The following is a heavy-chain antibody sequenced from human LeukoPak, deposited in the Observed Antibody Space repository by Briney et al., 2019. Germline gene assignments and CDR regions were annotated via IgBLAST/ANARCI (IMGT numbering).Heavy chain of an antibody. D-gene: IGHD2/OR15-2a*01. CDR3: ARGPFLEGPLDAFDV. J-gene: IGHJ3*01. CDR2: INPSGGST. Sequence: GASVKVSCKASGYTFTSYYMHWVRQAPGQGLEWMGIINPSGGSTSYAQKFQGRVTMTRDTSTSTVYMELSSLRSEDTAVYYCARGPFLEGPLDAFDVWGQGTMVTVSS. V-gene: IGHV1-46*03. CDR1: GYTFTSYY.